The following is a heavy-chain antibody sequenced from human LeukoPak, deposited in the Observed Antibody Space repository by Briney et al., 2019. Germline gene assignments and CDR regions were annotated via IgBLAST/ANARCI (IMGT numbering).Heavy chain of an antibody. CDR3: AKGVRYFDWFDY. CDR2: ISGSGGST. Sequence: PGGSLRLSCATSGFTLTTYWMYWVRQVPGKGLEWVSTISGSGGSTYYADSVKGRFTISRDNSKNTLYLQMNSLRAEDTAVYYCAKGVRYFDWFDYWGQGTLVTVSS. J-gene: IGHJ4*02. V-gene: IGHV3-23*01. D-gene: IGHD3-9*01. CDR1: GFTLTTYW.